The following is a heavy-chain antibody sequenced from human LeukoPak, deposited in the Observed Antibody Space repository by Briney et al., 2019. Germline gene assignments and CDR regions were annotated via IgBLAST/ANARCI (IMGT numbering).Heavy chain of an antibody. CDR2: IRYDGSNK. Sequence: PGGSLRLSCAASGFTFRSYGMHWVRQAPGKGLEWVAFIRYDGSNKYYADSVKGRFTISRDNSKNTLYLQMNSLRAEDTAVYYCAKEFNTRVDYWGQGTLVTVS. CDR1: GFTFRSYG. J-gene: IGHJ4*02. CDR3: AKEFNTRVDY. V-gene: IGHV3-30*02.